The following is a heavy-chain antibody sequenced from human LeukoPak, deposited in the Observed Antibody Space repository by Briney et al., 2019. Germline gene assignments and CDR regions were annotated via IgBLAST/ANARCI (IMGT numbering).Heavy chain of an antibody. CDR3: ARVLRYCSGGNCYSGGLGYMDV. D-gene: IGHD2-15*01. Sequence: PGGSLRLSCAASGFTFSDYNMRWIRQAPGKGLEWVSSISRSGSTKYYADSVKGRFTISRDNAKNSLFLQMNSLRAEDTAVYYCARVLRYCSGGNCYSGGLGYMDVWGKGTTVTVSS. J-gene: IGHJ6*03. V-gene: IGHV3-11*01. CDR1: GFTFSDYN. CDR2: ISRSGSTK.